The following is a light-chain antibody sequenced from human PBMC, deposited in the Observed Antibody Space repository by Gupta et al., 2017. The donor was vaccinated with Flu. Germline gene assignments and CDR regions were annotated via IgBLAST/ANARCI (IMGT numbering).Light chain of an antibody. Sequence: QSALTQPASVSGSPGQSITISCTGTNSDVGGYNYVSWYQQHPGKAPKLMIYEVSNRPSGVSNRFSGSKSGNTASLTISGLQAEDEADYYCSSYTSSSTLVFGGGNKLTVL. CDR3: SSYTSSSTLV. V-gene: IGLV2-14*01. J-gene: IGLJ3*02. CDR1: NSDVGGYNY. CDR2: EVS.